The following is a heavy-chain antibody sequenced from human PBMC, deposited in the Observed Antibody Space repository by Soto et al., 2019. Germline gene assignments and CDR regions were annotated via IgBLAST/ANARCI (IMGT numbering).Heavy chain of an antibody. Sequence: EVQLLESGGGLIQPGGSLRLSCSASGFSITDYAMSWVRQAPGKGLEWVSSISDSGTKTFYGDSVKGRFAISSDTSKNTVYMQMNNLRAEDTALYYCAKDGIRKDDYWGQGTVVTVSS. CDR2: ISDSGTKT. V-gene: IGHV3-23*01. J-gene: IGHJ4*02. CDR3: AKDGIRKDDY. CDR1: GFSITDYA.